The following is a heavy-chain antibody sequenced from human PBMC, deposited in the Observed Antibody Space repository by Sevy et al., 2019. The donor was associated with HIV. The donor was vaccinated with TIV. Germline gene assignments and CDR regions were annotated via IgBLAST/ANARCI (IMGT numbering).Heavy chain of an antibody. CDR3: ARDGDYYDSSGYRYYYYGMDV. V-gene: IGHV3-11*01. J-gene: IGHJ6*02. CDR2: ISSSGSTI. D-gene: IGHD3-22*01. CDR1: EFTFSDYY. Sequence: GGSLRLSCAASEFTFSDYYMSWIRQAPGKGLEWVSYISSSGSTIYYADSVKGRFTISRDNAKNSLYLQMNSLRAEDTAVYYCARDGDYYDSSGYRYYYYGMDVWGQGTTVTVSS.